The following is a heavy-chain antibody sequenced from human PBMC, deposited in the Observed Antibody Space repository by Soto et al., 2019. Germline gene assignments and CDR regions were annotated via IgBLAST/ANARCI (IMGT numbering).Heavy chain of an antibody. CDR2: INPVDGVT. V-gene: IGHV1-46*01. CDR1: GYTFSNYF. J-gene: IGHJ6*02. Sequence: QEQLVQSGAELKKPGASVKVSCKASGYTFSNYFIHWVRQAPGQGLEWMGIINPVDGVTHYAQGRGHLARDPAPRPVQLEVGRPNSCDHAIYYCARTLEYYYGMDVWGQGTSVTVSS. D-gene: IGHD6-6*01. CDR3: ARTLEYYYGMDV.